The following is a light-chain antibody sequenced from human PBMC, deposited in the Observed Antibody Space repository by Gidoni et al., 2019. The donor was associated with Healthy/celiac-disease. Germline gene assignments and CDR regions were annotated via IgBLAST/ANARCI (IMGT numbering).Light chain of an antibody. CDR3: QQSYSTLRT. J-gene: IGKJ4*01. CDR1: QSISSY. CDR2: AAS. Sequence: IQMTQSPSSLSASVGDRVTITCRASQSISSYLIWYQQKPGNAPKLLIYAASSLQSGVPSRFSGSGSGTDFTLTISSLQPEDFATYYCQQSYSTLRTFXGXTKVEIK. V-gene: IGKV1-39*01.